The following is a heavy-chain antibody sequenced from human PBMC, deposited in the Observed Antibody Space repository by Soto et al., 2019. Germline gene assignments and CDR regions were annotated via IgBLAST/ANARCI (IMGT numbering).Heavy chain of an antibody. CDR3: ARERGYCSSTSCSPLYGMGV. CDR2: ISSSSSYI. CDR1: GFAFSIFS. J-gene: IGHJ6*02. V-gene: IGHV3-21*01. D-gene: IGHD2-2*01. Sequence: PGGSLRLSCAASGFAFSIFSMTWVRQAPGKGLEWVSSISSSSSYIYYADSVKGRFTISRDNAKNSLYLQMNSLRAEDTAVYYCARERGYCSSTSCSPLYGMGVWGQGTTVTVSS.